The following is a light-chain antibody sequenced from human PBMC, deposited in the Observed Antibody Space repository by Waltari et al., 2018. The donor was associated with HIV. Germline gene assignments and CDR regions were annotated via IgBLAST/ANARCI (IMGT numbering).Light chain of an antibody. CDR1: SSDIGYYDY. J-gene: IGLJ2*01. V-gene: IGLV2-14*03. CDR3: SSYTRRGTVV. Sequence: QSALTQPASVSGSPGQSIVLPCTGSSSDIGYYDYLSWYQQYPAQAPKALIYEVTSRPSGTSSRFSGSKSATTAFLAISKLQTDDEADYFCSSYTRRGTVVFGGGTRLTVL. CDR2: EVT.